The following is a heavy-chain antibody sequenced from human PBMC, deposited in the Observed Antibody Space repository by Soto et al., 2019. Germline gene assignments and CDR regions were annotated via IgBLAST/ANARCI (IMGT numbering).Heavy chain of an antibody. CDR1: GFTCSSYG. CDR2: ISYDGTEK. V-gene: IGHV3-30*03. J-gene: IGHJ4*02. Sequence: VGSLRHSCAASGFTCSSYGMHWVRQAPGKGLEWVAVISYDGTEKYHADSVKGRFTISRDNSKNTLYLQVNSLRAEDTAVYYCARKPETGTTVPFDYWGQGTLVTVSS. D-gene: IGHD1-1*01. CDR3: ARKPETGTTVPFDY.